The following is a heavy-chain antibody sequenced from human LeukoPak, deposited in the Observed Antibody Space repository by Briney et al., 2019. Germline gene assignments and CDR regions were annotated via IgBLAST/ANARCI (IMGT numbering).Heavy chain of an antibody. Sequence: GGSLRLSCAASGFTFSSYGMHWVRQAPGKGLEWVAVISYDGTNKYYADSVKGRFTISRDNSKNTLYLQMNSLGAEDTAVYYCASSYCSGGSCYWGSHYGMDVWGQGTTVTVSS. D-gene: IGHD2-15*01. V-gene: IGHV3-30*03. J-gene: IGHJ6*02. CDR2: ISYDGTNK. CDR3: ASSYCSGGSCYWGSHYGMDV. CDR1: GFTFSSYG.